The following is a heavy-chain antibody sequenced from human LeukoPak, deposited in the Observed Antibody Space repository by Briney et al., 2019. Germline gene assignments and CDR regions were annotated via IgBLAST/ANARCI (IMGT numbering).Heavy chain of an antibody. J-gene: IGHJ4*02. CDR2: ISYTGSA. D-gene: IGHD3-22*01. Sequence: SETLSLTCTVSGGYINSHYWGWIRQPPGKVPEYIGYISYTGSAIYSPSLESRVTISIDTSKKQFSLNLRSVNTADTAVYYCARVDLGGSGYFFDLWGQGALVTVSS. V-gene: IGHV4-59*11. CDR3: ARVDLGGSGYFFDL. CDR1: GGYINSHY.